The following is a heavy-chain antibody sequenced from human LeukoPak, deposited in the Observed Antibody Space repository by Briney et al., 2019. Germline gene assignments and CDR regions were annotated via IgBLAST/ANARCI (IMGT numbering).Heavy chain of an antibody. V-gene: IGHV1-69*05. Sequence: ASVKLSCKASGGTFSSYAISWVRQAPGQGLEWMGRIIPIFGTANYAQKFQGRVTITTDESTSTAYMELSSLRSEDTAVYYCARGVQQDYYYYYMDVWGKGTTVTVSS. CDR2: IIPIFGTA. CDR1: GGTFSSYA. D-gene: IGHD3-10*01. J-gene: IGHJ6*03. CDR3: ARGVQQDYYYYYMDV.